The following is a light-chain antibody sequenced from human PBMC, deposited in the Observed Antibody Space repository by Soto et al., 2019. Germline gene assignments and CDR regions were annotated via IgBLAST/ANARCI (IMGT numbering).Light chain of an antibody. CDR3: SSYTSSSTPYV. V-gene: IGLV2-14*01. CDR2: DVS. Sequence: QSALSQPASVSGSPGQSVTISCTGTSSDVGAYDLVCWYQQHPGKAPKLMIYDVSNRHSGVSNRFSGSKSGNTASLTISGLQAEDEADYYCSSYTSSSTPYVFGTGTKLTVL. J-gene: IGLJ1*01. CDR1: SSDVGAYDL.